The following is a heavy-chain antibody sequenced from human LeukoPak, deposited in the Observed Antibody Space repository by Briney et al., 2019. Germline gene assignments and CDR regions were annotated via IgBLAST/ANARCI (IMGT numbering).Heavy chain of an antibody. CDR3: TRVPSHYNILTDYWMPVWYYGMDV. CDR2: IISDGGST. V-gene: IGHV3-74*01. Sequence: QSGGSLRLSCAVSGFTFSSYWMHWVRQAPGKGLVWVSRIISDGGSTSYADSVKGRFTISRDNAKNTLYLQMNSLRAEDTAVYYCTRVPSHYNILTDYWMPVWYYGMDVWGKGTTVTVSS. J-gene: IGHJ6*04. CDR1: GFTFSSYW. D-gene: IGHD3-9*01.